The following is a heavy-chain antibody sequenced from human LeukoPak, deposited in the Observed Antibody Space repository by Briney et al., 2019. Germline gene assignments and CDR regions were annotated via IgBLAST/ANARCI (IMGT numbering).Heavy chain of an antibody. Sequence: SETLSLTCTVSGGSISSSGYYWGWIRQPPGKGLEWAASFYYSGSTYYNPSLKSRVTMSVDTSKNQFSLMLTSVTAADTAVYYCAREAYSSYEGVYYFDYWGQGTLITVSS. CDR1: GGSISSSGYY. D-gene: IGHD6-6*01. J-gene: IGHJ4*02. CDR2: FYYSGST. CDR3: AREAYSSYEGVYYFDY. V-gene: IGHV4-39*01.